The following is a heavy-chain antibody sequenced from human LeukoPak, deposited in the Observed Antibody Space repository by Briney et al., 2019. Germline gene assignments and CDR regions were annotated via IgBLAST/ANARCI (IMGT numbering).Heavy chain of an antibody. V-gene: IGHV1-18*01. D-gene: IGHD5-18*01. J-gene: IGHJ4*02. CDR1: GYTFTSYG. Sequence: ASVKVSCKASGYTFTSYGISWVRQAPGQGLEWMGWISAYNGNTNYAQKLQDRVTMTTDTSTNTAYMELRSLTSDDTAVYYCARAERTAITHDYWGQGTLVTVSS. CDR2: ISAYNGNT. CDR3: ARAERTAITHDY.